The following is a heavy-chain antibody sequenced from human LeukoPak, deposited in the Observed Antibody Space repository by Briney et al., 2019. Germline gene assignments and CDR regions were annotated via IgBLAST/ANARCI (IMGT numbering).Heavy chain of an antibody. D-gene: IGHD3-16*02. V-gene: IGHV3-30*02. CDR1: GFTFSSYG. CDR2: IRYDGSNK. CDR3: ARVPAGVIGMKDAFDI. J-gene: IGHJ3*02. Sequence: GGSLRLSCAASGFTFSSYGMHWVRQAPGKGLEWVAFIRYDGSNKYYADSVKGRFTISRDNSKNTLYLQMNSLRAEDTAVYYCARVPAGVIGMKDAFDIWGQGTMVTVSS.